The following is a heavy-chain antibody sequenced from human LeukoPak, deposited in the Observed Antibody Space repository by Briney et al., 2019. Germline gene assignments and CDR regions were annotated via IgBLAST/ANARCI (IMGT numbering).Heavy chain of an antibody. CDR3: ARDKYYYDSSGYYYPLEY. CDR2: ISSSGNTI. V-gene: IGHV3-48*03. Sequence: GGSLRLSCAASGFTLSSYEMNWVRQAPGKGLEWVSYISSSGNTIYYADSVKGRFTISRDNAKNSLYLQMNSLRAEDTAVYYCARDKYYYDSSGYYYPLEYWGQGTLVTVSS. CDR1: GFTLSSYE. J-gene: IGHJ4*02. D-gene: IGHD3-22*01.